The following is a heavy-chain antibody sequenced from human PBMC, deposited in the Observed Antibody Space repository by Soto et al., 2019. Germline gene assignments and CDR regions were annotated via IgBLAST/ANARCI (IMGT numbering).Heavy chain of an antibody. D-gene: IGHD6-13*01. CDR3: ARGTMYSSSEVWHYYGMDV. CDR1: GYTFTGYY. CDR2: INPNSGGT. J-gene: IGHJ6*02. Sequence: QVQLVQSGAEVKKPGASVKVSCKASGYTFTGYYMHWVRQAPGQGLAWMGWINPNSGGTNYAQKFPGCVNMTRETSISKAYMELSRLRSDDTAMYYCARGTMYSSSEVWHYYGMDVWGQGTTVTVS. V-gene: IGHV1-2*04.